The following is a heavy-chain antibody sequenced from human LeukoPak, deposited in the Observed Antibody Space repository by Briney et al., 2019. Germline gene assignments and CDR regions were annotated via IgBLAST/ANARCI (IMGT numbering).Heavy chain of an antibody. V-gene: IGHV3-30-3*01. CDR1: GFTFSTYA. Sequence: GGSLRLSCAASGFTFSTYAIHWVRQAPGKGLEWGAVISYDGSNKYYVDSVKGRFTISRDNSKTTLYLHMSSQRAEDTAVYYCARDSLDYYDSSGYFDYWGQGTLVTVSS. CDR2: ISYDGSNK. J-gene: IGHJ4*02. CDR3: ARDSLDYYDSSGYFDY. D-gene: IGHD3-22*01.